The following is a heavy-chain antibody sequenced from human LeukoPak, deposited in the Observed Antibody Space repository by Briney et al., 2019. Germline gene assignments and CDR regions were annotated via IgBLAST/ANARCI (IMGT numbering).Heavy chain of an antibody. J-gene: IGHJ4*02. D-gene: IGHD3-22*01. CDR1: GGSFSGYY. CDR3: ARAVYYDSSVYYLTRAPALDS. CDR2: INHSGST. V-gene: IGHV4-34*01. Sequence: SETLSLTCAVYGGSFSGYYWSWIRQPPGKGLEWIGEINHSGSTNYNPSLKSRVTISVDTSKNQFSLKLSSVTAADTAVYYCARAVYYDSSVYYLTRAPALDSWGKEPLATVPS.